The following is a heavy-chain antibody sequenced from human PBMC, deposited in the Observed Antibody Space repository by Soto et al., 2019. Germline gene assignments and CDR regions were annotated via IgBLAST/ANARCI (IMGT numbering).Heavy chain of an antibody. D-gene: IGHD1-26*01. V-gene: IGHV4-31*03. Sequence: QVQLQESGPGLVKPSQTLSLTCTVSGGSISSGGYYWSWIRQHPGKGLEWIGYIYYSGSTYYNPSVTSRVPLSVDTSKVQSSLKLRSVSAADTAVYYCGRARGFVGFQHWGQGTLVTVSS. CDR3: GRARGFVGFQH. J-gene: IGHJ1*01. CDR2: IYYSGST. CDR1: GGSISSGGYY.